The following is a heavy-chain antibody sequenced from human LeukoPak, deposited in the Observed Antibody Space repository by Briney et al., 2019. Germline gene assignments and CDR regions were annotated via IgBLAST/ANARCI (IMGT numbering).Heavy chain of an antibody. D-gene: IGHD3-9*01. J-gene: IGHJ4*02. Sequence: GGSLRLSCAASGFTYSRYGLHWVRDAPGKGREGGAVIWYDGSSKHYADSPKGRFTFSRDTSKNTLYLQKNSARAADARVYQYGRDVWLDWGGEGTLVTVS. CDR2: IWYDGSSK. CDR3: GRDVWLDW. V-gene: IGHV3-33*01. CDR1: GFTYSRYG.